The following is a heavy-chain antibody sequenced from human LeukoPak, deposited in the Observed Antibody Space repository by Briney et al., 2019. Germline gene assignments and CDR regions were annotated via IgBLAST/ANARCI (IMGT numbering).Heavy chain of an antibody. Sequence: ASVKVSCKASGYTFSTYGISWVRQAPGQGLEWMGRISAYNGNTNYAQKFQGRVTMTTDTSTTTAYMELRSLRSDDTAVYYCARDRVTYSTSSGVDYWGRGTLVTVSS. CDR1: GYTFSTYG. J-gene: IGHJ4*02. V-gene: IGHV1-18*01. CDR2: ISAYNGNT. D-gene: IGHD6-6*01. CDR3: ARDRVTYSTSSGVDY.